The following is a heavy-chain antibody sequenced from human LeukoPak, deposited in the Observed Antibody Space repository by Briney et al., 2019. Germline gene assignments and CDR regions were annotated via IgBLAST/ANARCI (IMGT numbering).Heavy chain of an antibody. CDR1: GFVFRNYF. CDR2: IKNDGSEI. Sequence: GGSLRLSCAASGFVFRNYFMSWVRQAPGKGLEGGASIKNDGSEIYYVDSVRGRYTISRDNTKNSLYLQMSSLRAEDTAVYYCATDRGWRTSGYYLYYFEYWGQGTLVTFSS. CDR3: ATDRGWRTSGYYLYYFEY. J-gene: IGHJ4*02. D-gene: IGHD3-3*01. V-gene: IGHV3-7*01.